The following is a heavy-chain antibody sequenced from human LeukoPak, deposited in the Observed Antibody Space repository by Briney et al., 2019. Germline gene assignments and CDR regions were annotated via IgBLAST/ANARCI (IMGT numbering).Heavy chain of an antibody. J-gene: IGHJ4*02. D-gene: IGHD6-13*01. Sequence: SETLSLTCTVSGGSLSGYYWTWIRQPPGKGLEWIGYIYYTGSSNYNPSLKSRVTISGDTPNNQFSPKLSSVTAADTAVYYCASGDAGIARFDYWGQGTLVTVSS. CDR2: IYYTGSS. V-gene: IGHV4-59*08. CDR1: GGSLSGYY. CDR3: ASGDAGIARFDY.